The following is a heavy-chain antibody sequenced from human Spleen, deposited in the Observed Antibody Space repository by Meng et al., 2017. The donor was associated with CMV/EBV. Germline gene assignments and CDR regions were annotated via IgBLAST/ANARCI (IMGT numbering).Heavy chain of an antibody. D-gene: IGHD6-13*01. CDR3: ARRYSSSWSRMDV. Sequence: ETLSLTCAASEFTFSSYSMNWVRQAPGKGLEYVSAISSNGGSTYYADSVMGRFTISRDNSKNTLYLQMGSLRAEDMAVYYCARRYSSSWSRMDVWGQGTTVTVSS. CDR2: ISSNGGST. CDR1: EFTFSSYS. V-gene: IGHV3-64*02. J-gene: IGHJ6*02.